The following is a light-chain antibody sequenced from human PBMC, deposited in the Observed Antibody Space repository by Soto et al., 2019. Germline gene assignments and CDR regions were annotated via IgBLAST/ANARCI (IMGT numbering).Light chain of an antibody. V-gene: IGLV1-40*01. CDR3: QSYDSRLSGSV. CDR2: GNS. J-gene: IGLJ1*01. Sequence: QSVLTQPPSVSGAPGQRVTISCTGSSSNIGAHYDVHWYQQLPGTAPKLLIYGNSNRPSGVPDRFSGSKSDTSASLAITGLQAEDEADYYCQSYDSRLSGSVFGTGTKLTVL. CDR1: SSNIGAHYD.